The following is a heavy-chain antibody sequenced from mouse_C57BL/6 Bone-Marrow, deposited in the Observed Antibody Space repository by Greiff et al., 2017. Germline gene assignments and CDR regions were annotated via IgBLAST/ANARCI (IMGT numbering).Heavy chain of an antibody. CDR3: ARGRILHPWYFDV. Sequence: QVQLQQSGAELVRPGTSVKVSCKASGYAITNYLIEWVKQRTGQGLEWIGVINPGSGGTNYNEKFQGKAPLTADNSSSTPYLQLISLTSEDSAVYVCARGRILHPWYFDVWGTGTTVTVSS. D-gene: IGHD1-2*01. V-gene: IGHV1-54*01. CDR2: INPGSGGT. CDR1: GYAITNYL. J-gene: IGHJ1*03.